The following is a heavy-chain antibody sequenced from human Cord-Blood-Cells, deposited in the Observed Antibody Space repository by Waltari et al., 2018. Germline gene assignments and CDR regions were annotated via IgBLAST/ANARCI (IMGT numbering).Heavy chain of an antibody. J-gene: IGHJ4*02. CDR3: ARDTDYGGNYYFDY. CDR2: ISYDGSNK. Sequence: QVQLVESGGGVVQPGRSLRLSCAASGFTFSSYAMPWVRQAPGKGLEWVAVISYDGSNKYYADSVKGRFTISRDNSKNTLYLQMNSLRAEDTAVYYCARDTDYGGNYYFDYWGQGTLVTVSS. D-gene: IGHD4-17*01. V-gene: IGHV3-30-3*01. CDR1: GFTFSSYA.